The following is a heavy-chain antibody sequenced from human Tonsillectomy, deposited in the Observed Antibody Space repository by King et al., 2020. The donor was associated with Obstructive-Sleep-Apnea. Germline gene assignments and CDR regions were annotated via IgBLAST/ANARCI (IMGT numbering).Heavy chain of an antibody. CDR1: GFSFTTDS. CDR2: INRGSDKI. J-gene: IGHJ4*01. Sequence: VQLVESGGGLVQPGGSLRLSCAASGFSFTTDSMNWVRQAPGKGLEWVSYINRGSDKIYYADSVRGRFTISRDNAKNSLYLQMNSLRAEDTALYYCARGGGDGXDVHFWGQGTXVXVSS. V-gene: IGHV3-48*04. CDR3: ARGGGDGXDVHF. D-gene: IGHD3-10*01.